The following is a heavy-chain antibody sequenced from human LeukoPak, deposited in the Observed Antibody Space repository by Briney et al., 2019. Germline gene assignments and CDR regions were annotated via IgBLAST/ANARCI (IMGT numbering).Heavy chain of an antibody. CDR2: INGDGTHK. Sequence: GGTLRLSCAASGFTFSSYGMTWVRQAPGKGLEWVANINGDGTHKNYLDSVKGRFTISRDNTKNSVYLQMNSLRAEDTAVYYCARDPPHRFTMIERDSWGQGTLVTVSS. V-gene: IGHV3-7*01. J-gene: IGHJ4*02. D-gene: IGHD3-22*01. CDR1: GFTFSSYG. CDR3: ARDPPHRFTMIERDS.